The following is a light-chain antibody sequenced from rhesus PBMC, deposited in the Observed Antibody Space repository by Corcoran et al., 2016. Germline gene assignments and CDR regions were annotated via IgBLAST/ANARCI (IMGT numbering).Light chain of an antibody. CDR2: GVS. Sequence: QSAPTQPPSVSGSPGQSVNISCTGTSSDIGAYNYVSWYQQHPGKAPKLMIYGVSNRPSGVSDRFSGSKSGNTASLTISGLQPDDESDYYCCSDTTSIRYIFGSGTRLTVL. V-gene: IGLV2S7*01. J-gene: IGLJ1*01. CDR1: SSDIGAYNY. CDR3: CSDTTSIRYI.